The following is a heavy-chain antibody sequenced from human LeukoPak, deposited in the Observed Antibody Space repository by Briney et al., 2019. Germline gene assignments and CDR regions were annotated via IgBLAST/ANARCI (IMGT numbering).Heavy chain of an antibody. V-gene: IGHV3-53*01. J-gene: IGHJ4*02. CDR1: GFTFNKYA. CDR2: IYTGGTT. D-gene: IGHD5-12*01. CDR3: ARDLEATINY. Sequence: GGSLRLSCAASGFTFNKYAMNWVRQTPGKGLEWVSVIYTGGTTYYADSVKGRFTISRDNSKNTLYLQMNSLRAEDTAVYYCARDLEATINYWGQGTLVTVSS.